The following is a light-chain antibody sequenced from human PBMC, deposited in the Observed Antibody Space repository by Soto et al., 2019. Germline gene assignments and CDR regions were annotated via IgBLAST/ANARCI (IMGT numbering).Light chain of an antibody. Sequence: QSVLIQPPSVSGSPGQSVTITCTGTSSDDGSSDHVSWYQHHPGTVPRHMIYNVNAQPSGVPDRFSDSASGNSASMTMSGLLAEDEADYSCCSYTRSASYVVFGGGTQVTVL. CDR2: NVN. V-gene: IGLV2-18*02. CDR3: CSYTRSASYVV. CDR1: SSDDGSSDH. J-gene: IGLJ2*01.